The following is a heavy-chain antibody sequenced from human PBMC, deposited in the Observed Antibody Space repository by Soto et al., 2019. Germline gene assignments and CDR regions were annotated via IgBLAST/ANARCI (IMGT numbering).Heavy chain of an antibody. CDR1: GFTFSSYA. V-gene: IGHV3-23*01. CDR3: AKAPEASYFDY. J-gene: IGHJ4*01. CDR2: ISGSGGST. Sequence: EVQLLESGGGLVQPGGSLRLSCAASGFTFSSYAMSWVRQAPGKGLEWVSAISGSGGSTYYADSVKGRFTISRDNAKNTLYLQMSSLRAQDTAVYYCAKAPEASYFDYWGQGTLVTVSS.